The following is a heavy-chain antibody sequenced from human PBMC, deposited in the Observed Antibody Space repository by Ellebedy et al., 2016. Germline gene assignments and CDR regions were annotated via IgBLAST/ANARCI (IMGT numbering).Heavy chain of an antibody. CDR1: GFTFTDYW. D-gene: IGHD2/OR15-2a*01. CDR2: LNRDASIT. J-gene: IGHJ3*02. V-gene: IGHV3-74*01. CDR3: ARVRVDSMPSDAFDI. Sequence: GESLKISXAASGFTFTDYWMHWVRQVPGKGLVWVSRLNRDASITKYADSVEGRFTISRDNAKNTVYLQMNSLRPDDTAVYYCARVRVDSMPSDAFDIWGQGTMVTVSS.